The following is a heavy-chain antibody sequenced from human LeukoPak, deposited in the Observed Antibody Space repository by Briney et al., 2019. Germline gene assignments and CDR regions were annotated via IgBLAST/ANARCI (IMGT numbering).Heavy chain of an antibody. J-gene: IGHJ4*02. CDR2: ISGSGNSM. CDR3: VRGKRRFDY. V-gene: IGHV3-11*01. Sequence: GGSLRLSCAASGFSFNESYMSWIRQAPGKGLEWVAYISGSGNSMYYTDSVRGRFTISRDNARNSLFLHMSSLRADDTAVFYYVRGKRRFDYWGRGTLVSVSS. CDR1: GFSFNESY.